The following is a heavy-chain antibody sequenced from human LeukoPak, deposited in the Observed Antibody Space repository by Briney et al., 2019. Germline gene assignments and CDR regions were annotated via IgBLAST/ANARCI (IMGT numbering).Heavy chain of an antibody. CDR2: ISSSSSYI. D-gene: IGHD3-3*01. J-gene: IGHJ5*02. CDR1: GFTFRSYR. Sequence: PGGSLRLSCAASGFTFRSYRMNWVRQAPGKGLEWVSSISSSSSYIYYADSVKGRSTIYSHNDKHSLTLQMNRLRAEGRAGYYLARITRWGNRITIFGVGTVSDWFDPWGQGTLVTVSS. CDR3: ARITRWGNRITIFGVGTVSDWFDP. V-gene: IGHV3-21*01.